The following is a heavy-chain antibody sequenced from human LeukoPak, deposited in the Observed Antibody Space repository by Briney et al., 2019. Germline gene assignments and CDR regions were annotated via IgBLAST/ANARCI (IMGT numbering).Heavy chain of an antibody. CDR3: AKVRDPRRSFDTFDY. CDR2: ISGNADST. J-gene: IGHJ4*02. D-gene: IGHD2/OR15-2a*01. CDR1: GFTFSSYA. Sequence: GGSLRLSCAASGFTFSSYAMNWVRQAPGKGLEWVSIISGNADSTHYADSVKGRFTISRDNSKNTLFLQVNSLRAEDTAVYYCAKVRDPRRSFDTFDYWGQGTLVTVSS. V-gene: IGHV3-23*01.